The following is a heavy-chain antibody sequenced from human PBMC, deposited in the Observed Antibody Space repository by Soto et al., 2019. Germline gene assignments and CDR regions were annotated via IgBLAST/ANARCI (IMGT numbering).Heavy chain of an antibody. CDR2: ISSSSSYI. J-gene: IGHJ4*02. Sequence: SCKASGYTFTGYYMHWVRQAPGKGLEWVSSISSSSSYIYYADSVKGRFTISRDNAKNSLYLQMNSLRAEDTAVYYCARNRHRGAHDYWGQGTLVTVSS. CDR1: GYTFTGYY. D-gene: IGHD3-10*01. CDR3: ARNRHRGAHDY. V-gene: IGHV3-21*01.